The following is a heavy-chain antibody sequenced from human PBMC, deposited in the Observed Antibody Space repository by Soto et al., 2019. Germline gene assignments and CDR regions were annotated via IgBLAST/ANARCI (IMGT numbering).Heavy chain of an antibody. CDR2: INHSGST. CDR3: ARARIVGATRYYYGMDV. Sequence: PSETLSLTCAVYGGSFSGYYWSWIRQPPGKGLEWIGEINHSGSTNYNPSLKSRVTISVDTSKNQFSLKLSSVTAADTAVYYCARARIVGATRYYYGMDVWGQGTTVTVSS. J-gene: IGHJ6*02. CDR1: GGSFSGYY. V-gene: IGHV4-34*01. D-gene: IGHD1-26*01.